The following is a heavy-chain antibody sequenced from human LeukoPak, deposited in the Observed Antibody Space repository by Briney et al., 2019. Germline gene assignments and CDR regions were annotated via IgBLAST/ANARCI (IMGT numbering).Heavy chain of an antibody. CDR2: ITWDGGST. CDR3: AKDIHIGHGSGWPES. CDR1: GFTFGEYG. Sequence: GGSLRLSCVGSGFTFGEYGMHWVRQVPGQGLEWVSHITWDGGSTYYAGSVKGRLTISRDNSKNSLYLQMNSLGAEDTALYYCAKDIHIGHGSGWPESWGQGTLVTVSS. D-gene: IGHD6-19*01. J-gene: IGHJ5*02. V-gene: IGHV3-43D*03.